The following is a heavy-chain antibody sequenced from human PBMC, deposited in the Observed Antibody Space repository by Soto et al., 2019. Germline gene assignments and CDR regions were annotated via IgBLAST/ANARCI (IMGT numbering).Heavy chain of an antibody. Sequence: QVQLVQSGAEVKKPGSSVKVSCEASGGTFSSYPINWVRQAPGQGLEWMGGIIPFFGTSNYAQKFQGRVTIYPDDSTSTAYMELRSLRSEDTAVYYCARVGHITNYGMAVWGQGTTVTVSS. V-gene: IGHV1-69*01. D-gene: IGHD1-26*01. CDR2: IIPFFGTS. J-gene: IGHJ6*02. CDR3: ARVGHITNYGMAV. CDR1: GGTFSSYP.